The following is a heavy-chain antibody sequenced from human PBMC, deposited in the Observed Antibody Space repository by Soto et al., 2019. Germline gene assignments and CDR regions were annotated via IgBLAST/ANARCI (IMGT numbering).Heavy chain of an antibody. Sequence: QVQLVQSGAEVRKPGASVTVSCRSSGDSFNDYYIHWVRQAPGQGFEWMGWINHNGSVTKYAQKFQGWVSMTRDTSIRTVYMQLSRLRSDDTAVYYCARESGGATATLDYYYFYMDVWGTGTTVTVSS. CDR2: INHNGSVT. J-gene: IGHJ6*03. D-gene: IGHD5-12*01. CDR1: GDSFNDYY. V-gene: IGHV1-2*04. CDR3: ARESGGATATLDYYYFYMDV.